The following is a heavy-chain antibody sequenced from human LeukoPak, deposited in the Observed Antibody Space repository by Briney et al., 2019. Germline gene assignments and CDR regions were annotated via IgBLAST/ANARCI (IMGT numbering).Heavy chain of an antibody. D-gene: IGHD5-18*01. Sequence: GGSLRLSCTVSGFTVSSNSMSWVRQAPEKGLEWVSFIYSGGNTHYSDSVKGRFTISRDNAKNTLYLQMNSLRAEDTAVYYCARGRGRSYGYGDYYYMDVWGKGTTVTVSS. J-gene: IGHJ6*03. CDR3: ARGRGRSYGYGDYYYMDV. CDR2: IYSGGNT. V-gene: IGHV3-53*01. CDR1: GFTVSSNS.